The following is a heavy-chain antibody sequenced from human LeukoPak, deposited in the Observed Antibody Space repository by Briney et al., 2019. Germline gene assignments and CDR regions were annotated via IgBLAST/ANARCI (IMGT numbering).Heavy chain of an antibody. D-gene: IGHD3-3*01. CDR1: GGSISSYY. V-gene: IGHV4-59*01. CDR2: IYYSGST. J-gene: IGHJ3*02. Sequence: SETLSLTCTVSGGSISSYYWSWIRQPPGKGLEWIGYIYYSGSTNYNPSLKSRVTISVDTSKNQFSLKLSSVTAADTAVYYCARGRLPRGTPRVWSDDAFDIWGQGTMVTVSS. CDR3: ARGRLPRGTPRVWSDDAFDI.